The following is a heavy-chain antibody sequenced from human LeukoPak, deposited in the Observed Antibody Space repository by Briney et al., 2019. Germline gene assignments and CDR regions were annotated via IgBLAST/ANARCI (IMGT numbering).Heavy chain of an antibody. CDR1: GFTFSSYG. CDR3: ATGGEAGDDAFDI. Sequence: PGGSLRLSCAASGFTFSSYGMHWVRQAPGKGLEWVAFIRYDGSNKYYADSVKGRFTISRDNSKNTLYLPMNGLRAEDTAVYYCATGGEAGDDAFDIWGQGTMVTVSS. CDR2: IRYDGSNK. D-gene: IGHD3-10*01. V-gene: IGHV3-30*02. J-gene: IGHJ3*02.